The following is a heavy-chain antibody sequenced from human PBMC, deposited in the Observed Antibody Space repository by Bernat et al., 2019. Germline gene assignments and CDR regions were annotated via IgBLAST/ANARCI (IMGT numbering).Heavy chain of an antibody. CDR3: ARDEDDDYEFGY. CDR2: INSVSSVI. V-gene: IGHV3-48*01. D-gene: IGHD4-17*01. J-gene: IGHJ4*02. Sequence: EVQLVESGGGLEQPGGSLRLSCAVPGFTFSSYGMTWVRQAPGKGLEWVSHINSVSSVISYAESVKGRFTISRDNDRNSVYLQMNSQRVEDTAVYYCARDEDDDYEFGYWGQGTLVTVSS. CDR1: GFTFSSYG.